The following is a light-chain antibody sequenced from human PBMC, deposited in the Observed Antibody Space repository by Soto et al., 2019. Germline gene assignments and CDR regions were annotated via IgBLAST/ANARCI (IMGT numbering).Light chain of an antibody. Sequence: QSVLTQPPSVSAAPGQKVTISCFGSSSNIGNNYVSWYQQLPGTAPKLLSYDNNKRPSGIPDRFSGSKSGTSATLGITGLQTGDEADYYCGTCDSSLSANWVFGGGTKLTVL. J-gene: IGLJ3*02. V-gene: IGLV1-51*01. CDR1: SSNIGNNY. CDR2: DNN. CDR3: GTCDSSLSANWV.